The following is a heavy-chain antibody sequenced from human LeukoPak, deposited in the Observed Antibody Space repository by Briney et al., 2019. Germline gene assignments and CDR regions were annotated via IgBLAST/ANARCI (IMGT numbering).Heavy chain of an antibody. CDR1: GGAFSSYT. D-gene: IGHD1-26*01. J-gene: IGHJ4*02. V-gene: IGHV1-18*01. CDR3: ARDGLYSGSYPSPGY. Sequence: ASVKVSCKASGGAFSSYTISWVRQAPGQGLEWMGWISAYNGNTNYAQKLQGRVTMTTDTSTSTAHMELRSLRSDDTAVYYCARDGLYSGSYPSPGYWGQGTLVTVSS. CDR2: ISAYNGNT.